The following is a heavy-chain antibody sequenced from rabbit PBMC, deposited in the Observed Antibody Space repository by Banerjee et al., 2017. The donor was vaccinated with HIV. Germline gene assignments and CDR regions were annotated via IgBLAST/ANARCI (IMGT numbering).Heavy chain of an antibody. CDR2: FYIGSGSA. CDR3: ARHGYGWTAYST. J-gene: IGHJ4*01. V-gene: IGHV1S45*01. D-gene: IGHD6-1*01. CDR1: GFSFSSSYW. Sequence: EESGGDLVKPEGSLTLTCTASGFSFSSSYWICWVRQAPGKGLEWIGCFYIGSGSAYYASWVKSRFTISKTSSTTVTLQMTSLTAADTATYFCARHGYGWTAYSTWGPGTLVTVS.